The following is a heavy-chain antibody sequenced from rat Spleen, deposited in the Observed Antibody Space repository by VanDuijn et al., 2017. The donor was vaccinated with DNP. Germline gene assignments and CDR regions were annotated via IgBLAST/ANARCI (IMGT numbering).Heavy chain of an antibody. CDR3: ARSGITIAASFDY. J-gene: IGHJ2*01. V-gene: IGHV2-27*01. Sequence: QVQLKESGPGLVQPSQTLSLTCTVSGFSLTSYDVHWVRQPPGKGLVWMGRIQNGGRTDYNSALKSPLSNSRDTSKSQVFLKMNSVQTEDTAMYFCARSGITIAASFDYWGQGVMVTVSS. CDR2: IQNGGRT. CDR1: GFSLTSYD. D-gene: IGHD1-2*01.